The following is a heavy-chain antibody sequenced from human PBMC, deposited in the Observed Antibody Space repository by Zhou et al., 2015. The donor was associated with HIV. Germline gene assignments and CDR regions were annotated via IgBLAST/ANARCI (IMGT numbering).Heavy chain of an antibody. V-gene: IGHV1-69*06. CDR1: GDTFSTNG. CDR2: IIPIFGTT. Sequence: QVQLEQSGAEVKKPGSSVKVSCKVSGDTFSTNGITWVRQAPGKGLEWMGGIIPIFGTTNYAQKFQGRVTMTADKSTTTAYMDLRSLKSEDTAVYYCAREGQGTIAVAPDWGQGTLVTVSS. CDR3: AREGQGTIAVAPD. D-gene: IGHD6-19*01. J-gene: IGHJ4*02.